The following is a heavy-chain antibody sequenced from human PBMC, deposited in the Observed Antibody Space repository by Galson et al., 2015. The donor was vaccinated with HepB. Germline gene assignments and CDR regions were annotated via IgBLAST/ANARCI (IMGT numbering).Heavy chain of an antibody. CDR2: IYYSGST. CDR3: ARGRHRYYYDSSGYYGGDAFDI. V-gene: IGHV4-31*03. D-gene: IGHD3-22*01. Sequence: TLSLTCTVSGGSISSGGYYWSWIRQHPGKGLEWIGYIYYSGSTYYNPSLKSRVTISVDTSKNQFSLKLSSVTAADTAVYYCARGRHRYYYDSSGYYGGDAFDIWGQGTMVTVSS. J-gene: IGHJ3*02. CDR1: GGSISSGGYY.